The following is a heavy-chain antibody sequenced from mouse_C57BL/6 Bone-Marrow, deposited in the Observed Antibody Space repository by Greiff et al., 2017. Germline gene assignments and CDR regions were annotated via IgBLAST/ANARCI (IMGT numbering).Heavy chain of an antibody. CDR1: GFTFSSYA. V-gene: IGHV5-9-1*02. CDR2: ISSGGDYI. Sequence: EVKLMESGEGLVKPGGSLKLSCAASGFTFSSYAMSWVRQTPEKRLEWVAYISSGGDYIYYADTVKGRFTISRDNARNTLYLHMSSLKSEDTAMYYCTRDRFDYWGQGTTLTVSS. CDR3: TRDRFDY. J-gene: IGHJ2*01.